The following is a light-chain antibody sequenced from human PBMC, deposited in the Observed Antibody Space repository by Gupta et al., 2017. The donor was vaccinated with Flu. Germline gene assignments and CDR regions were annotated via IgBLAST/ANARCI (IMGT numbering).Light chain of an antibody. CDR1: QGISTY. CDR2: AGS. CDR3: QQVNSYPWT. J-gene: IGKJ1*01. Sequence: EIHLTQSPSFLSASVGDRVTITCRASQGISTYLAWYQRKPGNPPKLLIYAGSFLQSGVPSRFSGVGSGTEFTLTISSLQTEDFATYFCQQVNSYPWTFGQGTKVEI. V-gene: IGKV1-9*01.